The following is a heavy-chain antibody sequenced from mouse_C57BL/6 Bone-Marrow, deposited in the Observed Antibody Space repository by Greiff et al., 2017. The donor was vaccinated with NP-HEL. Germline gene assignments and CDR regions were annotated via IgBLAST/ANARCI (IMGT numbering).Heavy chain of an antibody. J-gene: IGHJ2*01. Sequence: EVHLVESGAELVKPGASVKLSCTASGFNIKDCYMHWVKQRTEQGLEWIGRIDPEDGETKYAPTFQGKATITADTSSNTAYLQLSSLTSEDTAVYYCALITTVVAHDFDYWGQGTTLTVSS. CDR2: IDPEDGET. CDR3: ALITTVVAHDFDY. CDR1: GFNIKDCY. V-gene: IGHV14-2*01. D-gene: IGHD1-1*01.